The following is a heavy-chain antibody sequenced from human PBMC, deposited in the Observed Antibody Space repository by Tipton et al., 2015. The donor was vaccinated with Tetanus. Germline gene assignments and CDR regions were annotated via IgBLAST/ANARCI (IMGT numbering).Heavy chain of an antibody. CDR1: GFTLSDYY. D-gene: IGHD1-26*01. CDR2: ISGVGNIM. V-gene: IGHV3-11*01. Sequence: SLRLSCAASGFTLSDYYMSWIRQAPGKGLEWISYISGVGNIMNYADSVKGRFTISRDNAKNSLYLQMNSLRAEDSAVYYCARDIIRVGATRYFDHWGQGILVTVSS. J-gene: IGHJ4*02. CDR3: ARDIIRVGATRYFDH.